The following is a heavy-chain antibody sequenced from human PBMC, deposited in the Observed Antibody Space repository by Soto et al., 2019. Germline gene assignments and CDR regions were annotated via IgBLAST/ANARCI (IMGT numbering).Heavy chain of an antibody. CDR1: GDSVISGSYY. V-gene: IGHV4-61*01. D-gene: IGHD2-2*01. J-gene: IGHJ5*02. CDR2: IYYSGST. CDR3: ARMLVPAAPKTTWFDP. Sequence: PWETLSLTCTVSGDSVISGSYYWSWIRQPPGKGLEWIGNIYYSGSTNYNPALKSRVTMSIDTPKNQFSLRLNSMTAADTAVYYCARMLVPAAPKTTWFDPCGQGTLLTVSS.